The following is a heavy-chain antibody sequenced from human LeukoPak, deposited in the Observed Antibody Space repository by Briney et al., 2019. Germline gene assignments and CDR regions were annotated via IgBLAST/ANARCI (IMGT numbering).Heavy chain of an antibody. CDR2: IWYDGSNK. D-gene: IGHD5-18*01. CDR1: GFTFSSYG. V-gene: IGHV3-33*08. J-gene: IGHJ4*02. Sequence: TGGSLRLSCAASGFTFSSYGMHWVRQAPGKGLEWVAVIWYDGSNKYYADSVKGRFTISRDNSKNTLYLQMNSLRAEDTAVYYCARDGGSYGLDYWGQGTLVTVSS. CDR3: ARDGGSYGLDY.